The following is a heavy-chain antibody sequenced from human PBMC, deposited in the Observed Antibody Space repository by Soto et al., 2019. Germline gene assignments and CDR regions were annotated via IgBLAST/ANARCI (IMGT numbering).Heavy chain of an antibody. J-gene: IGHJ2*01. D-gene: IGHD3-3*01. CDR1: GGSISSSSYY. V-gene: IGHV4-39*01. CDR3: ASPRGDFWSGYDWYFDL. CDR2: IYYSGST. Sequence: SETLSLTCTVSGGSISSSSYYWGWIRQPPGKGLEWIGSIYYSGSTYYNPSLKSRVTISVDTSKNQFSLKLSSVTAADTAVYYCASPRGDFWSGYDWYFDLWGRGTLVTVSS.